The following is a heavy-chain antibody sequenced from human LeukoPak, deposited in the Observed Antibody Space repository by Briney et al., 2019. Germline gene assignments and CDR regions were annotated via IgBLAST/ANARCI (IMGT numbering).Heavy chain of an antibody. CDR1: GGSISSGGYY. CDR3: ARLETTGFSWFDP. J-gene: IGHJ5*02. Sequence: PSETLSLTCTVSGGSISSGGYYWSWIRQHPGKGLEWIGYIYYSGSTYYNPSLKSRVTISVDTSKNQFSLKLSSVTAADTAVYYCARLETTGFSWFDPWGQGTLVTVSS. D-gene: IGHD4-17*01. CDR2: IYYSGST. V-gene: IGHV4-31*03.